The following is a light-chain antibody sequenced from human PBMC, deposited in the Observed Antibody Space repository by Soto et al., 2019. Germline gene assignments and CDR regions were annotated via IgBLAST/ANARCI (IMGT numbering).Light chain of an antibody. V-gene: IGKV3-20*01. CDR3: QQYGSSPPYT. J-gene: IGKJ2*01. CDR1: QSVSSRY. Sequence: EIVLTQSPGTLSLSPGERATLSCRASQSVSSRYFAWYQQKAGQAPRLLIYGASSRATGIPDRFSGSGSGTDFTLTISRLEPEDFAVYSCQQYGSSPPYTFGQGTKLEIK. CDR2: GAS.